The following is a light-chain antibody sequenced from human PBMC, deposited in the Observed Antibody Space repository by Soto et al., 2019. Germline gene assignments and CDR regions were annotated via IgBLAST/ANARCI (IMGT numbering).Light chain of an antibody. CDR3: KQYGRSPGYS. J-gene: IGKJ2*01. CDR1: QSVSSSY. CDR2: GSS. V-gene: IGKV3-20*01. Sequence: EIVLTQSPGTLSLSPGERATLSCRASQSVSSSYLTWYQQKPGQAPRVLVYGSSRRATGIPDRFSGSGSGTDFTLTISRLEPKEFAVYYCKQYGRSPGYSFGQGTKLEIK.